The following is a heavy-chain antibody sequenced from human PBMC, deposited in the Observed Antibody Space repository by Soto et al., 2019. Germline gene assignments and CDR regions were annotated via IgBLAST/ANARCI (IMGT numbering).Heavy chain of an antibody. CDR1: GFMFSCCA. V-gene: IGHV3-23*01. CDR3: AKNHGGGSYTHWSFAV. CDR2: IHGDGDYS. Sequence: EVQLLDSGGGLVQPGGSLRLSCAASGFMFSCCAMSWVRQAPGKGLEWVSTIHGDGDYSHYTDSVEGRFTISRDNSRNTLYLQMNSLRGDDKAVYYCAKNHGGGSYTHWSFAVWGRGTLVTVSS. D-gene: IGHD1-26*01. J-gene: IGHJ2*01.